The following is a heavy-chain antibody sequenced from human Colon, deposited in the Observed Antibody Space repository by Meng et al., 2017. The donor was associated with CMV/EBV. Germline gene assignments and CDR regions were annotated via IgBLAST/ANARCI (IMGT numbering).Heavy chain of an antibody. Sequence: GESLKISCAASGFSFNAFPIHWVRQAPGKGLEWVAIVSHDGKNKNYAESVKGRFTISRDNAKNSLYLQMDSLRAEDTAVYYCARDKSARDSSAYDYWGQGTLVTVSS. J-gene: IGHJ4*02. CDR1: GFSFNAFP. CDR2: VSHDGKNK. D-gene: IGHD3-22*01. V-gene: IGHV3-30*04. CDR3: ARDKSARDSSAYDY.